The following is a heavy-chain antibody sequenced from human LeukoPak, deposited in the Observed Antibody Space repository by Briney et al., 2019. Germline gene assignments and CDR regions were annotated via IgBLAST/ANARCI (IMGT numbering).Heavy chain of an antibody. CDR2: IYYTGKN. J-gene: IGHJ4*02. V-gene: IGHV4-59*08. Sequence: SETLSLTCAVSGGSINNHYWGWIRQPPGKGLQWIGGIYYTGKNNYNPSLKSRVTISLDTSKDHLSLKLTSVLAADTAIYYCVRRDSGWNYFDYWGQGILVTVSS. CDR3: VRRDSGWNYFDY. CDR1: GGSINNHY. D-gene: IGHD5-12*01.